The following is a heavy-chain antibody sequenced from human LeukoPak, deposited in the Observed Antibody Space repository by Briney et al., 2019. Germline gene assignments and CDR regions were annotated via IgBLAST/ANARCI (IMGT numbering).Heavy chain of an antibody. V-gene: IGHV4-34*01. D-gene: IGHD6-13*01. CDR1: GGSFSGYY. CDR3: ASIRIAAADDAFDI. Sequence: SETLSLTCAVYGGSFSGYYWSWIRQPPGKGLEWIGEINHSGSTNYSPSLKSRVTISVDTSKNQFSLKLSSVTAADTAVYYCASIRIAAADDAFDIWGQGTMVTVSS. J-gene: IGHJ3*02. CDR2: INHSGST.